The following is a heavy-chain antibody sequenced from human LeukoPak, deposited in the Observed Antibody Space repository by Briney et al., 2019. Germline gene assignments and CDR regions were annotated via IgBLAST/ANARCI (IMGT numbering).Heavy chain of an antibody. J-gene: IGHJ4*02. Sequence: GRSLRLSCAPSGFTVSSNYMSWVRQAPGKGLEWVSVIYSGGDTFYADSVKARFTISRDNSKNTLYLPMNSLSAEDTAVYYCAAKVELRSNGPYFNSWGQGTLVTVSP. CDR2: IYSGGDT. CDR1: GFTVSSNY. D-gene: IGHD1-7*01. V-gene: IGHV3-53*01. CDR3: AAKVELRSNGPYFNS.